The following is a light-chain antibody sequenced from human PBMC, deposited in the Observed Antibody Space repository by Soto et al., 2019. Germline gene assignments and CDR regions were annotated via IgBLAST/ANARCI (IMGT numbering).Light chain of an antibody. Sequence: DIQMTQTPATLSAFAGDRVTVTCRASQSVSSWVAWYQEKPGRGPKVMIYDASPWQSGVPSRFIGSGSGTEFTLTITSLQPDDFATYYCQHYNTYSPGTFGQGTKVDIK. CDR2: DAS. J-gene: IGKJ1*01. CDR3: QHYNTYSPGT. V-gene: IGKV1-5*01. CDR1: QSVSSW.